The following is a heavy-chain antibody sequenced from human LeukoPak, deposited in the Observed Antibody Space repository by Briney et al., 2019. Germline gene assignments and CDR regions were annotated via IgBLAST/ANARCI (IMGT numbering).Heavy chain of an antibody. CDR2: IYYSGST. Sequence: PSETLSLTCTVSGGSISSGDYYWSWIRQPPGKGLEWIGYIYYSGSTYYNPSLKSRVTISVDTSKNQFSLKLSSVTAADTAVYYCARVGHSSELYGMDVWGQGTTVTVSS. CDR3: ARVGHSSELYGMDV. CDR1: GGSISSGDYY. V-gene: IGHV4-30-4*01. J-gene: IGHJ6*02. D-gene: IGHD3-22*01.